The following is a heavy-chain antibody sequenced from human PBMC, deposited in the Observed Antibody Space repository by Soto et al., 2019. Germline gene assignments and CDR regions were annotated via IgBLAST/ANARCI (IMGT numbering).Heavy chain of an antibody. CDR2: MNLNSGNT. CDR1: GYTFTSYD. V-gene: IGHV1-8*01. J-gene: IGHJ6*02. Sequence: ASVKVSCKASGYTFTSYDINWVRQATGQGLERMGWMNLNSGNTGYAQKFQGRVTMTRNTSISTAYMELSSLRSEDTAGYYCARVVEAVAGFYGMDVWGQGTTGTVS. CDR3: ARVVEAVAGFYGMDV. D-gene: IGHD6-19*01.